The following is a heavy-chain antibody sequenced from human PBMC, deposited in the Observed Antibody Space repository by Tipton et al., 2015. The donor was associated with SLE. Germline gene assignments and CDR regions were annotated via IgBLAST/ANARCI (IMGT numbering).Heavy chain of an antibody. CDR1: GFTLSTYW. CDR3: ARDGPSWGSPPDY. D-gene: IGHD3-16*01. CDR2: VNSDGSST. V-gene: IGHV3-74*01. J-gene: IGHJ4*02. Sequence: SLRLSCTASGFTLSTYWMHWFRQVPGKGLVWVSRVNSDGSSTKYADSVKGRFTIARDNAKNTLYLQMNGLRAEDTAVYYCARDGPSWGSPPDYWGQGTLVTVSS.